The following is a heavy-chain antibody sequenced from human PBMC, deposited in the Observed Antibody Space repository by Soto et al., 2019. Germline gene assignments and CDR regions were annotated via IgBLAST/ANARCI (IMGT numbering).Heavy chain of an antibody. Sequence: ETLSLTCSVYGGSFSDYYWSWIRQPPGKGLEWIGAIKHSGGYNYNPSLKSRVTISVDTSKNQFSLKLSSVTAADTAVYYCATSIQAWTPFDYWGQGTLVTVYS. D-gene: IGHD5-18*01. CDR2: IKHSGGY. V-gene: IGHV4-34*01. CDR1: GGSFSDYY. CDR3: ATSIQAWTPFDY. J-gene: IGHJ4*02.